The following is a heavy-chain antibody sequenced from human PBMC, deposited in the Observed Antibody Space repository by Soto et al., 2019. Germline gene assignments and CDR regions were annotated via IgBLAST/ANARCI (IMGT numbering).Heavy chain of an antibody. D-gene: IGHD6-13*01. Sequence: GGSLRLSCAASGFTFSNAWMNWVRQAPGKGLEWVGRIKSKTDGGTTDYAAPVKGRFTISRDDSKNTLYLQMNSLKTEDTAVYYCTTDPPIAAAGTYYYYGMDVWGQGTTVTVSS. CDR2: IKSKTDGGTT. CDR3: TTDPPIAAAGTYYYYGMDV. V-gene: IGHV3-15*07. J-gene: IGHJ6*02. CDR1: GFTFSNAW.